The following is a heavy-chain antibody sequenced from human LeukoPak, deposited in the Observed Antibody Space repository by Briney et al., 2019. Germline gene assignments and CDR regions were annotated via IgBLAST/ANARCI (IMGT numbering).Heavy chain of an antibody. Sequence: GGSLRLSCAASGFAFSNCGMGWVRQAPGRGLEWVSSIGGNSGIQTSYADSVRGRFTISRDNSKNTLYVQMNSLRDEDTAVYYCAKGWTSLDVWGQGTTVTVSS. V-gene: IGHV3-23*01. CDR3: AKGWTSLDV. CDR2: IGGNSGIQT. J-gene: IGHJ6*02. CDR1: GFAFSNCG. D-gene: IGHD2-15*01.